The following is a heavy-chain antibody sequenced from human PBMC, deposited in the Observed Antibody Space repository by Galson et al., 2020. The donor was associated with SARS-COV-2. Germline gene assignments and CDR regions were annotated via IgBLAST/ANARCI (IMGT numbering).Heavy chain of an antibody. CDR1: GNSITSYR. J-gene: IGHJ6*02. V-gene: IGHV5-51*07. D-gene: IGHD2-15*01. Sequence: GESLKISWKCAGNSITSYRSGGVQQMRGKRLGWMGIIYPGDSDTRYSTSFQGQATISADKTSSTGYLQWSSLKASDTAMYYCARQGAAATMDVWGQGTTVTVSS. CDR2: IYPGDSDT. CDR3: ARQGAAATMDV.